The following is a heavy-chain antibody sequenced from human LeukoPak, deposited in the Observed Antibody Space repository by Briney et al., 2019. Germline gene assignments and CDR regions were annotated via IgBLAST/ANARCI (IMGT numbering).Heavy chain of an antibody. CDR3: ARDGVAQYTAMELYFDY. D-gene: IGHD5-18*01. CDR1: GFTFSSYA. V-gene: IGHV3-30-3*01. J-gene: IGHJ4*02. CDR2: ISYDGSNK. Sequence: GGSLRLSCAASGFTFSSYAMHWARQAPGKGLEWVAVISYDGSNKYYADSVKGRFTISRDNSKNTLYLQMNSLRAEDTAVYYCARDGVAQYTAMELYFDYWGQGTLVTVSS.